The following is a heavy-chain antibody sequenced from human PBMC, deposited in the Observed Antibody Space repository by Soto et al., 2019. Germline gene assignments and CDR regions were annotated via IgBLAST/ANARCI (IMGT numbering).Heavy chain of an antibody. V-gene: IGHV3-53*01. CDR1: GFIVSDHY. J-gene: IGHJ4*02. CDR2: LYTGVSA. D-gene: IGHD3-9*01. Sequence: PGGSLRISCAASGFIVSDHYMTWVRQAPGKGLEWVSVLYTGVSAYYGDSVKGRFTIYRDSSTNTLYLQMNSLKVGDTAFYFRARSFNDWTTYFDYWSEGTLVTVSS. CDR3: ARSFNDWTTYFDY.